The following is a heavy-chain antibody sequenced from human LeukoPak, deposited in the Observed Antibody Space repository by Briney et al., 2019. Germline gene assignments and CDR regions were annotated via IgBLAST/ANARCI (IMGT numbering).Heavy chain of an antibody. Sequence: SETLSLTCSVSGDSISSSSYYWGWVRQPPGKGLEWIGSIYYSGSTYYNPSLMSRVTISVDTSKNQFSLKLSSVTAADTAVYYCARLSIAVALFDYWGQGTLVTVSS. J-gene: IGHJ4*02. V-gene: IGHV4-39*01. CDR3: ARLSIAVALFDY. D-gene: IGHD6-19*01. CDR1: GDSISSSSYY. CDR2: IYYSGST.